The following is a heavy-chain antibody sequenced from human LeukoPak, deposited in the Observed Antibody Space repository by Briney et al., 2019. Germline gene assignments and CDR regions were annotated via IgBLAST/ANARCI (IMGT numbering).Heavy chain of an antibody. Sequence: TGGSLRLSCATSGFTFSTFWMHWVRQAPGKGLEWVSVIYSGGSTYYADSVKGRFTISRDNSKNTLYLQMNSLRAEDTAVYYCARDSSGLYYFDYWGQGTLVTVSS. CDR2: IYSGGST. V-gene: IGHV3-53*01. D-gene: IGHD6-19*01. CDR3: ARDSSGLYYFDY. J-gene: IGHJ4*02. CDR1: GFTFSTFW.